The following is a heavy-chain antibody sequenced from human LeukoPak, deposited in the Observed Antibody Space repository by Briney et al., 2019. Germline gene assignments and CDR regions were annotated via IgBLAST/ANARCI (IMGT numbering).Heavy chain of an antibody. V-gene: IGHV1-2*02. CDR3: ARDYYLAVPALR. J-gene: IGHJ4*02. D-gene: IGHD3-22*01. Sequence: ASVKVSFKASGYTFTDYYIHWVRQAPGQGLEWMGWINPNTGGTNYAPKFEDRVTMTRDTSIGTAYMELSRLTSDDTAVYYCARDYYLAVPALRWGQGTLVAVSS. CDR1: GYTFTDYY. CDR2: INPNTGGT.